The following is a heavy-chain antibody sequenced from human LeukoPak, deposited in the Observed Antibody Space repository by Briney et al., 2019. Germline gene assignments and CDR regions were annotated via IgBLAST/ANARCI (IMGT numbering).Heavy chain of an antibody. Sequence: SQTLSLTCAISGDSVSSNSAAWNWIRQSPSRGLEWLGRTYYRSKWYNDYAVSVKSRITINPDTSKNQFSLQLNSVTPEDTAVYYCAREVVGYDSSGFYRPFDYWGQGTLVTVSS. J-gene: IGHJ4*02. CDR3: AREVVGYDSSGFYRPFDY. D-gene: IGHD3-22*01. CDR1: GDSVSSNSAA. V-gene: IGHV6-1*01. CDR2: TYYRSKWYN.